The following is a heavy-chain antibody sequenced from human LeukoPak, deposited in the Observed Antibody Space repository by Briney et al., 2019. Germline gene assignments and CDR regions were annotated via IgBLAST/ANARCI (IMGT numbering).Heavy chain of an antibody. CDR2: ISSYNGDT. CDR3: ARVVDHDYHDYYADH. J-gene: IGHJ4*02. V-gene: IGHV1-18*01. CDR1: GYTFSNYG. Sequence: ASVKVSCKASGYTFSNYGISWVRQAPGQGLEWLGWISSYNGDTYYAQKLQGRVTMTTDTSTSTAYMELRSLRSDDTAVYYCARVVDHDYHDYYADHWGQGTLVTVSS. D-gene: IGHD4-17*01.